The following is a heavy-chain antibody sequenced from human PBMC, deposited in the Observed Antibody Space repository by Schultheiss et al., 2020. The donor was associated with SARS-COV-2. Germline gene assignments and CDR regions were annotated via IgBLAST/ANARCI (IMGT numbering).Heavy chain of an antibody. CDR2: INPSGGST. CDR1: GYTFTSYY. CDR3: ARLSYDILIGYLGGYLDS. V-gene: IGHV1-46*01. D-gene: IGHD3-9*01. Sequence: ASVKVSCKASGYTFTSYYLHWVRQAPGQGLEWMGIINPSGGSTSYAQKFQGRVTITRDTSASTAYMELSSLRSEDTAVYYCARLSYDILIGYLGGYLDSWGQGTLVTVSS. J-gene: IGHJ4*02.